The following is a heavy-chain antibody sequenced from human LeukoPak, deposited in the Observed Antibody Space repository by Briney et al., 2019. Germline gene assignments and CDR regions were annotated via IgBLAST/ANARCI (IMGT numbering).Heavy chain of an antibody. Sequence: PGGSLRLSCVASGFTFSGYTMNWVRQAPWKGLEWISYISSGGTTIYEADSVKGRFTISRDNAKYSLYLHMSSLRADDTAVYYCARSFGYGGYVSFDFWGQGTLVTVSS. V-gene: IGHV3-48*04. D-gene: IGHD5-12*01. CDR3: ARSFGYGGYVSFDF. CDR2: ISSGGTTI. J-gene: IGHJ4*02. CDR1: GFTFSGYT.